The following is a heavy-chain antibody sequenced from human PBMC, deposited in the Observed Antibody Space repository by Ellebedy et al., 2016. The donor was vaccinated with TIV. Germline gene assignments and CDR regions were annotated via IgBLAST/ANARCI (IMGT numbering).Heavy chain of an antibody. CDR1: GFTFSSYG. CDR3: AKRLYSFGLWGMDV. V-gene: IGHV3-30*18. Sequence: GESLKISXAASGFTFSSYGMHWVRQAPGKGLEWVAVISYDGSNKYYADSVKGRFTISRDNSKNTLYLQMNSLRAEDTAVYYCAKRLYSFGLWGMDVWGQGTTVTVSS. D-gene: IGHD5-18*01. J-gene: IGHJ6*02. CDR2: ISYDGSNK.